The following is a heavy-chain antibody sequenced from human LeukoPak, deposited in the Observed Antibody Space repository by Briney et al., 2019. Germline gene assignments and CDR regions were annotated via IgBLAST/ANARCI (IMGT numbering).Heavy chain of an antibody. Sequence: SETLSLTCAVYGGSFSGYYWSWIRQPPGKGLEWIGEINHSGGTNYNPSLKSRVTISVDTSKNQFSLKLSSVTAADTAVYYCARGSSSWYYFDYWGQGTLVTVSS. CDR1: GGSFSGYY. D-gene: IGHD6-13*01. CDR3: ARGSSSWYYFDY. V-gene: IGHV4-34*01. J-gene: IGHJ4*02. CDR2: INHSGGT.